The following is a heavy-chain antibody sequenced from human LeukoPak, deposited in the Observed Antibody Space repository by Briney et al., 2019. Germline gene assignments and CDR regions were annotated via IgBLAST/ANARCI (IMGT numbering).Heavy chain of an antibody. Sequence: PSETLSLTCTVSGGSISSYYWSWIRQPPGKGLEWIGYIYYSGSTNYNPSLKSRVTMSVDTSKNQFSLKLSSVTAADTAVYYCARSPQAIFFDYWGQGTLVTVSS. J-gene: IGHJ4*02. CDR1: GGSISSYY. CDR3: ARSPQAIFFDY. D-gene: IGHD3-9*01. CDR2: IYYSGST. V-gene: IGHV4-59*12.